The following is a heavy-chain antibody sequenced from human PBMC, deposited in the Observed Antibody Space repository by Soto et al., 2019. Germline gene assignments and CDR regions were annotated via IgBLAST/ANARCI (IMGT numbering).Heavy chain of an antibody. CDR1: GWSINTYY. J-gene: IGHJ4*02. CDR3: TTESRPGPDYYDSSGHLDY. V-gene: IGHV4-59*12. Sequence: SETLSLTCTVSGWSINTYYWSWIRQPPGKGLEWIGYIYYRANPNYNPSLKSRVTISQDTSKNQFSLKLNSVTAADTAVYYCTTESRPGPDYYDSSGHLDYWGQGTLVTVSS. CDR2: IYYRANP. D-gene: IGHD3-22*01.